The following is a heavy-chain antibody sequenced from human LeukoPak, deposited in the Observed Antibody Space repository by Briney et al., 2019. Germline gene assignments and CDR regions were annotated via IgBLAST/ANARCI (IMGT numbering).Heavy chain of an antibody. CDR3: ARARYNYDISTFSALDY. CDR1: GFTFSSYG. D-gene: IGHD3-22*01. Sequence: TGGSLRLSCAASGFTFSSYGMHWVRQAPGRGLEWVAVIWYDGTNKNYAESVKGRFTISRDNAMNTLYLQVNSLRAEDTAVYYCARARYNYDISTFSALDYCGQGTLVTVSS. J-gene: IGHJ4*02. CDR2: IWYDGTNK. V-gene: IGHV3-33*01.